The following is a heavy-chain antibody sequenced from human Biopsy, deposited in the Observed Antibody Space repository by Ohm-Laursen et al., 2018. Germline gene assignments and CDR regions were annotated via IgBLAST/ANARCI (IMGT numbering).Heavy chain of an antibody. D-gene: IGHD1-26*01. CDR3: ARIFLGGGTPGYGMDV. CDR1: GFTFSPYT. J-gene: IGHJ6*02. V-gene: IGHV3-21*01. CDR2: ISSSGNFM. Sequence: GSLRLSCTAFGFTFSPYTMTWVRQAPGKGLEWVSSISSSGNFMYYTDSVKGRFTISRDNAKNSLYLQMNSLRAEDTALYYCARIFLGGGTPGYGMDVWGQGATVTVSS.